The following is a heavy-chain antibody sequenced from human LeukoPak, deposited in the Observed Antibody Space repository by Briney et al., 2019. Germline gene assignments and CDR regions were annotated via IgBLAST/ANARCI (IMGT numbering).Heavy chain of an antibody. D-gene: IGHD3-22*01. CDR2: INHSGST. CDR1: GGSFSGYY. V-gene: IGHV4-34*01. CDR3: ARGRRIYYYDSSGYYPFDY. Sequence: SETLSLTCAVYGGSFSGYYWSWIRQPPGKGLEWIGEINHSGSTNYNPSLKSRVTISVDTSQNQFSVKLSSVTAADTAVYYCARGRRIYYYDSSGYYPFDYWGQGTLVTVSS. J-gene: IGHJ4*02.